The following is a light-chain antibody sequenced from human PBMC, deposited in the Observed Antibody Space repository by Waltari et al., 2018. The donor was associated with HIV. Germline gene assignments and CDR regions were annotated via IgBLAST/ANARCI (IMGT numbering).Light chain of an antibody. CDR2: GIS. J-gene: IGKJ3*01. CDR3: QQGHTVPLT. Sequence: DIQMSQSPPSLSAYVGDRVAITCRARQPTAAAFNWYQQKPGTSPKLLVFGISNLQSGVPSRFSGSGSGAAFTLTINSLRPEDFATYYCQQGHTVPLTFGPGTKVEIK. CDR1: QPTAAA. V-gene: IGKV1-39*01.